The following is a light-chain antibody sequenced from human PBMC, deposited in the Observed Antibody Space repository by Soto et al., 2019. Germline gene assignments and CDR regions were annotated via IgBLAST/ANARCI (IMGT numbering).Light chain of an antibody. CDR1: QSVSSN. CDR2: GAS. V-gene: IGKV3-15*01. J-gene: IGKJ4*01. Sequence: EILITQSRPTLFLSPLEIATPSCRASQSVSSNLAWYQQKPGQAPRLLIYGASTRATGIPARFSGSGSGTEFTLTISSLQSEDFAVYYCQQYNNWPLTFGGGTKVDI. CDR3: QQYNNWPLT.